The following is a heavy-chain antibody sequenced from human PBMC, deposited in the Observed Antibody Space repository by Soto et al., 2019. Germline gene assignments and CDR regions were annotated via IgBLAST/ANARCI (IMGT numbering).Heavy chain of an antibody. J-gene: IGHJ4*02. V-gene: IGHV1-69*17. CDR3: TRGGFPLADHTGYSFES. CDR1: GDTFIYYA. D-gene: IGHD3-9*01. Sequence: QLVQSGAEVREPGSSVKVSCRASGDTFIYYAFNWVRQAPGQGLEWLGGIIPVFGMPDYAQSLHDRITITEDKSTDTNDLEVIKLRSEDTATYYCTRGGFPLADHTGYSFESWGQGALVTVSS. CDR2: IIPVFGMP.